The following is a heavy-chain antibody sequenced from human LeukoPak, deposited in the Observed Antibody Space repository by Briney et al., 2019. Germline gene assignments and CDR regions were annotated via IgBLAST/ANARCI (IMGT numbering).Heavy chain of an antibody. V-gene: IGHV1-2*06. Sequence: ASVKVSCKASGYTFTGYWHWVRQAPGQGLEWMGRITPNSGGTDYPQKFRGRVTMTRDTSVNTAYMELSSLRSDDTAVYYCARFLSGSHDAFDIWGQGTMVTVSS. CDR3: ARFLSGSHDAFDI. D-gene: IGHD1-26*01. CDR2: ITPNSGGT. CDR1: GYTFTGYW. J-gene: IGHJ3*02.